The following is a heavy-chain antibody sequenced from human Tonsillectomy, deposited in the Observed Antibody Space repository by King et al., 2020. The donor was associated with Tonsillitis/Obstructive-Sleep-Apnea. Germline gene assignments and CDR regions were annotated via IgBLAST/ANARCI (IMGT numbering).Heavy chain of an antibody. V-gene: IGHV4-39*01. CDR3: ARLLYSSSWSHGYYYMDV. CDR1: GGAISRSSHY. J-gene: IGHJ6*03. D-gene: IGHD6-13*01. CDR2: IYYSGST. Sequence: QLQESGPGLVKPSETLSLSCTVSGGAISRSSHYWGWIRQPPGKGLEWIGTIYYSGSTSYNPSLNSRVTISVDTSKNQFSLKVSSVSASDTAVYYCARLLYSSSWSHGYYYMDVWGKGTTVTVSS.